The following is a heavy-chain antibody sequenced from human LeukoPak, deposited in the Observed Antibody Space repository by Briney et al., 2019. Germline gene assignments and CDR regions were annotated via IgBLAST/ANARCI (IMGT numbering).Heavy chain of an antibody. J-gene: IGHJ6*03. Sequence: SETLSLTCTVSGGSISSGGYYWSWIRQHPGKGLEWIGYIYYGGSTYYNPSLKSRVTISVDTSKNQFSLKLSSVTAADTAVYYCARGGVPAAIGGNYYYYYYMDVWGKGTTVTVSS. CDR1: GGSISSGGYY. D-gene: IGHD2-2*02. CDR2: IYYGGST. CDR3: ARGGVPAAIGGNYYYYYYMDV. V-gene: IGHV4-31*03.